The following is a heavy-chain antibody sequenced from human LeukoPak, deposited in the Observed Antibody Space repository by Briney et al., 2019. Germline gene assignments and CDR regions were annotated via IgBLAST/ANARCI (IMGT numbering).Heavy chain of an antibody. Sequence: SSETLSLTCTVSGGSISSSSYYWGWIRQPPGKGLEWIGSIYYSGSTYYNPSLKSRVTISVDTSKNQSSLKLSSVTAADTAVYYCARTVFPAAISHEYYFDYWGQGTLVTVSS. D-gene: IGHD2-2*02. CDR3: ARTVFPAAISHEYYFDY. CDR1: GGSISSSSYY. V-gene: IGHV4-39*07. CDR2: IYYSGST. J-gene: IGHJ4*02.